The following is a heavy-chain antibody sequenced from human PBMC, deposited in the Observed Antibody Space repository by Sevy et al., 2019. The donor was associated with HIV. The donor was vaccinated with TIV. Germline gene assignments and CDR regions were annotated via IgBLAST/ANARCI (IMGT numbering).Heavy chain of an antibody. Sequence: GESLKISCAASGFTFSKYSKSWVRQPPGKGLEWVSTLSFGCGEINYADSVKGRFTISRDNSKSSVYPQMNNLRPEDTAVYYCAREGCTKPHDYWGQGTLVTVSS. CDR1: GFTFSKYS. D-gene: IGHD2-8*01. V-gene: IGHV3-23*01. CDR2: LSFGCGEI. J-gene: IGHJ4*02. CDR3: AREGCTKPHDY.